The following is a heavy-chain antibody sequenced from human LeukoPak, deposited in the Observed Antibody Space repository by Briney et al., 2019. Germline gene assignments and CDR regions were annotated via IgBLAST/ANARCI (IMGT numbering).Heavy chain of an antibody. Sequence: ASVKVSCKASGYTFTSNGISSVRQAPGQGLEWMGWISAYNGNTNYAQKLQGTVTITTDTSTGTAYMELRSRRSENTSVYYCARDLYSSGWRFDYWGQGTLVTVSS. CDR1: GYTFTSNG. J-gene: IGHJ4*02. CDR3: ARDLYSSGWRFDY. CDR2: ISAYNGNT. D-gene: IGHD6-19*01. V-gene: IGHV1-18*01.